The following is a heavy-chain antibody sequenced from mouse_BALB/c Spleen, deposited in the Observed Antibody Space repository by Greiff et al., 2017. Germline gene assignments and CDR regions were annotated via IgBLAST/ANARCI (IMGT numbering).Heavy chain of an antibody. D-gene: IGHD2-14*01. CDR3: ASYYRYFDY. CDR1: GFTFSSYG. CDR2: ISSGGSYT. J-gene: IGHJ2*01. V-gene: IGHV5-6*01. Sequence: VQLKESGGGLVQPGGSRKLSCAASGFTFSSYGMSWVRQTPDKRLEWVATISSGGSYTYYPDSVKGRFTISRDNAKNTLYLQMSSLKSEDTAMYYCASYYRYFDYWGQGTTLTVSS.